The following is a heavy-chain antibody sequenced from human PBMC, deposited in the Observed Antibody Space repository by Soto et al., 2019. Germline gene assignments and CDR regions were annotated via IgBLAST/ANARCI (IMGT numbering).Heavy chain of an antibody. D-gene: IGHD3-9*01. J-gene: IGHJ4*02. CDR3: ARLEGLATVSYYFDF. Sequence: PSETLSLTCTVSGGSISSGGYYWSGIRQHPGKGLEWIGYIYYSGSTYYNPSLKSRVTISLDKSKSQFSLKLNSVTAADSAVHFCARLEGLATVSYYFDFWGPGALVTVSS. V-gene: IGHV4-31*03. CDR2: IYYSGST. CDR1: GGSISSGGYY.